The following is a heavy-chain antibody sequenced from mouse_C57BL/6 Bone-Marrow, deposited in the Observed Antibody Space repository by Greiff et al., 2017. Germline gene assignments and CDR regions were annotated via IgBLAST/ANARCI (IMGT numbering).Heavy chain of an antibody. CDR3: ARRGGIYRGAMDY. CDR1: GFSLSTFGMG. CDR2: IWWDDAK. V-gene: IGHV8-8*01. J-gene: IGHJ4*01. Sequence: QVQLQESGPGILQPSPTLSLTCSFSGFSLSTFGMGVGWIRQPSGKGLEWLAHIWWDDAKDYNPALKSRLTISKDTSKNQVFLKIANVDSADTATYDCARRGGIYRGAMDYWGQGTSVTVAS. D-gene: IGHD1-1*01.